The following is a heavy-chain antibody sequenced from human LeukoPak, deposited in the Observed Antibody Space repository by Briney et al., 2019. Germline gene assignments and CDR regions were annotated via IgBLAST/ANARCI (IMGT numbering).Heavy chain of an antibody. CDR3: ARDRSSGWSYGMDV. CDR2: ISSSGSTI. Sequence: SGGSLRLSCAASGFTFSDYYMSWIRQAPGKGLEWVSYISSSGSTIYYADSVKGRFTISRDNAKNSLYLQMNSLRAEDTAVYYCARDRSSGWSYGMDVWGQGTTVTVSS. CDR1: GFTFSDYY. V-gene: IGHV3-11*01. D-gene: IGHD6-19*01. J-gene: IGHJ6*02.